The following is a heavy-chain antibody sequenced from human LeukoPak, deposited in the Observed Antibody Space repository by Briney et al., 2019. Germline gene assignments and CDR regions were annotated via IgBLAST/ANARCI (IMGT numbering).Heavy chain of an antibody. Sequence: GASVKVSCKASGYTFTGYYMHWVRQAPGQGLEWMGWINPNSGGTNYAQKFQGRVTMTRDTSISTAYMELSRLRSDDTAVYYCARADFAIFGVVIDYYYYYGMDVWGQGTTVTVSS. CDR3: ARADFAIFGVVIDYYYYYGMDV. CDR2: INPNSGGT. D-gene: IGHD3-3*01. J-gene: IGHJ6*02. V-gene: IGHV1-2*02. CDR1: GYTFTGYY.